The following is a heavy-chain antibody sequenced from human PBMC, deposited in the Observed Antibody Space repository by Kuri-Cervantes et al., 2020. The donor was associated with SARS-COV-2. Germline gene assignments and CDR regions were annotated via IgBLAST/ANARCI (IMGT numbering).Heavy chain of an antibody. CDR3: ARDDPWSPTKFDY. CDR1: GASISSQY. Sequence: SETLSLTCTVSGASISSQYWSWIRQPPGKGLEYIAYIYTSGSTNYNPSFKSRATISADTSKNQFSLRLSSVTAADTAVYYCARDDPWSPTKFDYWGQGTLVTVSS. J-gene: IGHJ4*02. V-gene: IGHV4-59*11. CDR2: IYTSGST. D-gene: IGHD3-3*01.